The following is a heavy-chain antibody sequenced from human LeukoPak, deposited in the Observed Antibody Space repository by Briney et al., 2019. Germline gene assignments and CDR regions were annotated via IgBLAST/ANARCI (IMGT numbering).Heavy chain of an antibody. CDR2: IYHSGST. D-gene: IGHD2-15*01. J-gene: IGHJ6*02. V-gene: IGHV4-30-2*01. CDR1: GGSISSGGYS. CDR3: ARGGGSQAPYYYYGMDV. Sequence: PSETLSLTCAVSGGSISSGGYSWSWIRQPPGKGLEWIGYIYHSGSTYYNPSLKSRVTISVDRSKNQFSLRLNSVTAADTAVYYCARGGGSQAPYYYYGMDVWGQGTTVTVSS.